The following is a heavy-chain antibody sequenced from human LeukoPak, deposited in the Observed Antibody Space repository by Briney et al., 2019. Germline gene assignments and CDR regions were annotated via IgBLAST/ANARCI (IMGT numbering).Heavy chain of an antibody. CDR2: INHSGST. V-gene: IGHV4-34*01. CDR3: ARSFQYDSSGNDAFDI. D-gene: IGHD3-22*01. J-gene: IGHJ3*02. CDR1: GGSFSGYY. Sequence: SETLSLTCAVYGGSFSGYYWSWIRQPPGKGLEWIGEINHSGSTNYNPSLKSRVTISVDTSKNQFSLKLSSVTAADTAVYYCARSFQYDSSGNDAFDIWGQGTMVTVSS.